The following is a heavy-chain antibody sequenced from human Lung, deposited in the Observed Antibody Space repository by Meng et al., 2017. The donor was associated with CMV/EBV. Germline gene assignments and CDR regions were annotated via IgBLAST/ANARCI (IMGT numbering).Heavy chain of an antibody. J-gene: IGHJ6*02. CDR1: GFTFSGSA. Sequence: GEXXKISCATSGFTFSGSAIHWVRQASGKGLEWVGHIRSKTNNYATAYAESVKGRFISSRDDVKNTAYLQMNSLKTEDTAVYYCIRPYGDYTYDYGLDVWGQGXTVTVSS. V-gene: IGHV3-73*01. D-gene: IGHD4-17*01. CDR2: IRSKTNNYAT. CDR3: IRPYGDYTYDYGLDV.